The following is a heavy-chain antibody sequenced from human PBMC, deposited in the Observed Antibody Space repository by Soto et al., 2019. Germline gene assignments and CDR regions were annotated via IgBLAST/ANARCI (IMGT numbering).Heavy chain of an antibody. D-gene: IGHD2-8*01. CDR2: IWYDGSNK. CDR1: GFTFSSYG. Sequence: GGSLRLSCAASGFTFSSYGMHWVRQARGKGLEWVAVIWYDGSNKYYADSVKGRFTISRDNSKNTLYLQMNSLRAEDTAVYYCAREIRDVSNHVCDSWCQGTMVTVSS. V-gene: IGHV3-33*01. CDR3: AREIRDVSNHVCDS. J-gene: IGHJ4*02.